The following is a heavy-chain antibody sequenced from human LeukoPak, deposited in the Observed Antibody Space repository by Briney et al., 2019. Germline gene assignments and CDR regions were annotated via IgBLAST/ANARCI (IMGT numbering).Heavy chain of an antibody. CDR3: ARLSSGSSSWYDIDY. CDR2: IYYSGST. D-gene: IGHD6-13*01. Sequence: SETLSLTCTVSGGSISSSSYYWGWIRQPPGKGLEWIGSIYYSGSTKYNPSLKSLVTISVDTSKNQFSLKLSSVTAADTAVYYCARLSSGSSSWYDIDYWGQGTLVTVSS. CDR1: GGSISSSSYY. J-gene: IGHJ4*02. V-gene: IGHV4-39*07.